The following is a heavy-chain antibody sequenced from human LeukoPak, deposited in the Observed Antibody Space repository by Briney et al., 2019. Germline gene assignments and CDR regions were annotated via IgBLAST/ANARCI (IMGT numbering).Heavy chain of an antibody. CDR3: AISGSYG. CDR2: ISYDGSNK. CDR1: GFTFSSYA. V-gene: IGHV3-30*01. D-gene: IGHD1-26*01. J-gene: IGHJ4*02. Sequence: GGSLRLSCAASGFTFSSYAMHWVRQAPGKGLEWVAVISYDGSNKYYADSVKGRFTISRDNSKSTLYLQMNSLRAEDTAVYYCAISGSYGWGQGTLVTVSS.